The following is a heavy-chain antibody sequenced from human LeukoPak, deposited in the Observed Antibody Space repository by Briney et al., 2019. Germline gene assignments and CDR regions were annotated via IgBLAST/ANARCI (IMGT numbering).Heavy chain of an antibody. CDR1: GFTFSDYY. V-gene: IGHV3-11*04. CDR2: IRSSGRPV. D-gene: IGHD3-10*01. Sequence: GGSLRLSCAASGFTFSDYYMSWIRQAPGKGLEWVSYIRSSGRPVYYADSVKGRFTISRDNAKNSLYLQMNSLRAEDTAVYYCARQTLYGSGESWFDPWGQGTLVTVSS. CDR3: ARQTLYGSGESWFDP. J-gene: IGHJ5*02.